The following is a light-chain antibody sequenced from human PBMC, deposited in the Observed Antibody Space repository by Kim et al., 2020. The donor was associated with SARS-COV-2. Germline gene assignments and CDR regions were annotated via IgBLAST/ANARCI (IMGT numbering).Light chain of an antibody. CDR3: QQYNNGWT. CDR2: GAS. V-gene: IGKV3-15*01. CDR1: QIINGN. J-gene: IGKJ1*01. Sequence: EIVMTQSPATLSVSPGQRATLSCRVSQIINGNLAWYQQEPGQAPRLLIYGASTRATGIPARFSGSGSGTEFSLTISSLQSEDSAVYYCQQYNNGWTFGQGTKVDIK.